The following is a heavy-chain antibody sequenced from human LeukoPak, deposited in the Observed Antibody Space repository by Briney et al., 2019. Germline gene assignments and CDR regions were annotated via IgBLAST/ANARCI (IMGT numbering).Heavy chain of an antibody. J-gene: IGHJ4*02. V-gene: IGHV3-7*01. Sequence: GGSLRLSCAASGFIFSSYWMSWVRQAPGKGLEWVANINQDGSVIYYVDFVKGRFTISRDNAKNSLYLQMNSLRAEDTAVYYCARIGYSSSSNDYWGQGTLVTVSS. CDR1: GFIFSSYW. CDR3: ARIGYSSSSNDY. CDR2: INQDGSVI. D-gene: IGHD6-6*01.